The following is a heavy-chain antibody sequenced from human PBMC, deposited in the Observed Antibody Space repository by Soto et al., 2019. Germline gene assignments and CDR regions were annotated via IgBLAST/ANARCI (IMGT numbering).Heavy chain of an antibody. D-gene: IGHD3-3*01. CDR1: GVSIIRDY. CDR3: AREGRITIFGVVIIRGDDFHI. J-gene: IGHJ3*02. Sequence: PSETLSLACTFSGVSIIRDYGSWIRQPAGNGLEWIGRIYTSGSTNYNPSLKSRVTMSVDTSKNQFSLKLSSVTAADTAVYYCAREGRITIFGVVIIRGDDFHIWAKGTMV. CDR2: IYTSGST. V-gene: IGHV4-4*07.